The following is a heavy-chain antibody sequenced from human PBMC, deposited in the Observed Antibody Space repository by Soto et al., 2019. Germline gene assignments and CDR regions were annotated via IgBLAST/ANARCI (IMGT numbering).Heavy chain of an antibody. J-gene: IGHJ5*02. V-gene: IGHV4-59*08. CDR2: IYYSGST. CDR3: AMHSLWFGDPGWFDP. CDR1: GGSISSYY. Sequence: SETLSLTCTVSGGSISSYYWSWIRQPPGKGLEWIGYIYYSGSTNYNPSLKSRVTISVDTSKNQFSLKLSSVTAADTAVYYCAMHSLWFGDPGWFDPWGQGTLVTVSS. D-gene: IGHD3-10*01.